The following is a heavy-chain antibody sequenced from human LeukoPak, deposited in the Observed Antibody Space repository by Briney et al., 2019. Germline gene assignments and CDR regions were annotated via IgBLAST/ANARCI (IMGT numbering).Heavy chain of an antibody. CDR2: ISYDGSNK. Sequence: GGSLRLSCAASGFTFSSYGMHWVRQALGKGLEWVAVISYDGSNKYYADSVKGRFTISRDNSKNTLYLQMNSLRAEDTAVYYCAKDSASYCSSTSCYGIDYWGQGTLVTVSS. J-gene: IGHJ4*02. CDR1: GFTFSSYG. V-gene: IGHV3-30*18. D-gene: IGHD2-2*01. CDR3: AKDSASYCSSTSCYGIDY.